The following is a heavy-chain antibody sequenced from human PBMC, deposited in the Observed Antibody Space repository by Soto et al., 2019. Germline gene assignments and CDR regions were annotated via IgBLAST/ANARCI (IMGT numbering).Heavy chain of an antibody. CDR2: TRNKANSYTT. J-gene: IGHJ4*02. CDR1: GFTFSDHY. Sequence: LRLSCAASGFTFSDHYMDWVRQAPGKGLEWVGRTRNKANSYTTEYAASVKGRFTISRDDSKNSLYLQMNSLKTEDTALYYCVSVSGSYYYDYWGQGTLVTVSS. D-gene: IGHD3-10*01. V-gene: IGHV3-72*01. CDR3: VSVSGSYYYDY.